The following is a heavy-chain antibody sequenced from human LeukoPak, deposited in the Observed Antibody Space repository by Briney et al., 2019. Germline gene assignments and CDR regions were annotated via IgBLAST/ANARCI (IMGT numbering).Heavy chain of an antibody. V-gene: IGHV4-34*01. CDR1: GGSFSGYY. D-gene: IGHD3-10*01. CDR3: AGGRRYYGSASSYGMDV. J-gene: IGHJ6*02. Sequence: SETLSLTCAVYGGSFSGYYWSWIRQPPGKGLEWIGEINHSGSTNYNPSLKSRVTISVDTSKNQFSLKLSSVTAADTAVYYCAGGRRYYGSASSYGMDVWGQGTTVTVSS. CDR2: INHSGST.